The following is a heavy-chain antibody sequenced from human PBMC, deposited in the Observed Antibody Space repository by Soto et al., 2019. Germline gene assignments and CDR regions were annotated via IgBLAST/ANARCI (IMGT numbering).Heavy chain of an antibody. Sequence: SAKVSWKASGYGFTGDYMHWVRQAPGQGLEWMGWIYPNSGDTNYAQNFQGRVTMTRDTSISAAYMELSRLRSDDTAVYFCARDLMITFGGVVVLSAPDYWGQGTLVPVSS. J-gene: IGHJ4*02. CDR1: GYGFTGDY. V-gene: IGHV1-2*02. CDR3: ARDLMITFGGVVVLSAPDY. CDR2: IYPNSGDT. D-gene: IGHD3-16*02.